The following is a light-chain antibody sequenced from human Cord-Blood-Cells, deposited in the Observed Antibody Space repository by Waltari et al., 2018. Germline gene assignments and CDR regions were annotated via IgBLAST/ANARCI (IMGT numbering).Light chain of an antibody. CDR1: RSDVWGYDL. J-gene: IGLJ3*02. CDR2: EDS. CDR3: CSYAGSSTFWV. Sequence: QSALTQPASVSGAPGPSITIPCTGTRSDVWGYDLVSWYQQHPGKAPKLMIYEDSKGPSGVSNRFSGSKSGNTASLTISGLQAEDEADYYCCSYAGSSTFWVFGGGTKLTVL. V-gene: IGLV2-23*01.